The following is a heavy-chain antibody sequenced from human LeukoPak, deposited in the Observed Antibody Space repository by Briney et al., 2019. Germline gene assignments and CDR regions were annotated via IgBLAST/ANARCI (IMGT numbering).Heavy chain of an antibody. V-gene: IGHV1-24*01. D-gene: IGHD3-22*01. J-gene: IGHJ4*02. Sequence: GASVKVSCKVSGYTLTELSMHWVRQAPGKGLEWMGGFDPEDGETIYAQKFQGRVTMTEDTSTDTAYMELSSLRSEDTAVYYCATDLPRYYDSTSMLSSYWGQGTLVTVSS. CDR1: GYTLTELS. CDR3: ATDLPRYYDSTSMLSSY. CDR2: FDPEDGET.